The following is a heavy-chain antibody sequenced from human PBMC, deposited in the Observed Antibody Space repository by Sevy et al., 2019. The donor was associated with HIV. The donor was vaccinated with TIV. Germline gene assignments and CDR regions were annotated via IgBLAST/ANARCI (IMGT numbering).Heavy chain of an antibody. CDR1: GFTFSSYS. J-gene: IGHJ4*02. V-gene: IGHV3-21*01. CDR3: ARDPGVLWFGELEGPFDY. CDR2: ISSSRSYI. Sequence: GGSQRLSCAASGFTFSSYSMNWVRQAPGKGLEWVSSISSSRSYIYYADSVKGRFTISRDNAKNSLYLQMNSLRAEDTAVYYCARDPGVLWFGELEGPFDYWGQGTLVTVSS. D-gene: IGHD3-10*01.